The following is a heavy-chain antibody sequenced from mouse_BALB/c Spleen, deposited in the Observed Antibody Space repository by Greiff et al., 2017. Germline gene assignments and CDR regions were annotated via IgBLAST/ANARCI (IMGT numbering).Heavy chain of an antibody. J-gene: IGHJ2*01. V-gene: IGHV2-6-7*01. CDR1: GFSLTGYG. CDR3: ARENYGSSDYFDY. D-gene: IGHD1-1*01. Sequence: QVQLQQSGPGLVAPSQSLSITCTVSGFSLTGYGVNWVRQPPGKGLEWLGMIWGDGSTDYNSALKSRLSISKDNSKSQVFLKMNSLQTDDTARYYCARENYGSSDYFDYWGQGTTLTVSS. CDR2: IWGDGST.